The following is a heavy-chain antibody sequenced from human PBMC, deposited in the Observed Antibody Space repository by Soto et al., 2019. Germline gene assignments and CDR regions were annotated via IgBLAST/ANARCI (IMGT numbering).Heavy chain of an antibody. CDR2: IMGRDDTT. CDR3: TKGAPLDY. CDR1: GFSFSTFY. V-gene: IGHV3-23*01. Sequence: EVQVLESGGDLVEPGGSLRLSCAASGFSFSTFYMSWVRQAPGKGLEWVSVIMGRDDTTYYADSVKGRFTISRDTFKNTLYLQVNSLRVEDSALYFSTKGAPLDYWGQGTLVTVSS. J-gene: IGHJ4*02.